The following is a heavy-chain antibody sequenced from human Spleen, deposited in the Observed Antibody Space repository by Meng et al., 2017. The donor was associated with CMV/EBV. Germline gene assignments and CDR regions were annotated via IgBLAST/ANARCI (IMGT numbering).Heavy chain of an antibody. J-gene: IGHJ4*02. CDR1: FTLSSYW. V-gene: IGHV3-7*01. CDR3: ARGALETYREREYYFDY. D-gene: IGHD4-11*01. CDR2: IKQDGSEK. Sequence: FTLSSYWMSWVRQAPGKGLEWVANIKQDGSEKYYVDSVKGRFTISRDNAKNSLCLQMNSLRAEDTAVYYCARGALETYREREYYFDYWGQGTLVTVSS.